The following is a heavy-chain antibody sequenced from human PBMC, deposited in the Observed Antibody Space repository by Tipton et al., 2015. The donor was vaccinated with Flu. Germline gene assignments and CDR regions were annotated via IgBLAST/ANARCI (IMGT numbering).Heavy chain of an antibody. CDR1: GGPIISGGDY. CDR3: ARMVRTVTTPRYFVL. Sequence: TLSLTCTVSGGPIISGGDYWSWIRQHPGKGLEWIGHIYYIGNTNYNPYLKSRVTISMDTSKSQFSLKLSSMTAADTAVYYCARMVRTVTTPRYFVLWGRGTLVTVSS. V-gene: IGHV4-31*03. D-gene: IGHD4-17*01. J-gene: IGHJ2*01. CDR2: IYYIGNT.